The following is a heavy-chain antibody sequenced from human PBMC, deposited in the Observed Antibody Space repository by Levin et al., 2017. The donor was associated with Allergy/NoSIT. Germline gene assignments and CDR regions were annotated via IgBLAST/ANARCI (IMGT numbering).Heavy chain of an antibody. CDR2: INPNSGGT. V-gene: IGHV1-2*02. CDR1: GYTFTGYY. CDR3: ARDWWSEHYFDY. J-gene: IGHJ4*02. D-gene: IGHD2-15*01. Sequence: ASVKVSCKASGYTFTGYYMHWVRQAPGQGLEWMGWINPNSGGTNYAQRFQGRVTMTRDTSISTAYMELSRLRSDDTAVYYCARDWWSEHYFDYWGQGTLVTVSS.